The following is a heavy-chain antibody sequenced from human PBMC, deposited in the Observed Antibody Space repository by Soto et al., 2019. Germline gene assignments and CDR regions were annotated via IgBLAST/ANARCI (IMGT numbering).Heavy chain of an antibody. Sequence: GGSLRLSCAASGFTFSSYDMSWVRQAPGKGPEWVSAMSNSGGSTYYADSVKGRFTISRDNSKNTLYLQMDSLRADDTAVYYCARGPGSCTSGVCYSPGYYGMDVWGQGTTVTVSS. J-gene: IGHJ6*02. V-gene: IGHV3-23*01. D-gene: IGHD2-8*01. CDR2: MSNSGGST. CDR1: GFTFSSYD. CDR3: ARGPGSCTSGVCYSPGYYGMDV.